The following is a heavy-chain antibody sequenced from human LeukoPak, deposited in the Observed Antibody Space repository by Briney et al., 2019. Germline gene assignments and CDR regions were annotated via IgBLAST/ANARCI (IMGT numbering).Heavy chain of an antibody. J-gene: IGHJ4*02. CDR1: GYTFPTYA. CDR3: AKSYRPWDDSSGYYFDY. V-gene: IGHV1-3*04. CDR2: INIDNGNT. D-gene: IGHD3-22*01. Sequence: GASVNVSCKASGYTFPTYAIHWVRQAPGQRLEWVGWINIDNGNTKYSQKLQGRVTITRDISASTAYMELSSLRAEDTAVYYCAKSYRPWDDSSGYYFDYWGQGTLVTVSS.